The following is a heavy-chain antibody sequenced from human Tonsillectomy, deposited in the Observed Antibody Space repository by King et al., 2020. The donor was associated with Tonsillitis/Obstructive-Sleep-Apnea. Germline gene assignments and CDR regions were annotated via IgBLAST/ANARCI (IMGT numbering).Heavy chain of an antibody. CDR1: GYTFTSYA. Sequence: QLVQSGSELKKPGASVKVSCKASGYTFTSYAMNWVRQAPGQGLKWMGWINTNTGNPTYAQGFTGRFVFSLDTSVSTAYLQISSLKAEDTAVYYCARRYCSGGSCYLYYFDYWGHGTLVTVSS. CDR2: INTNTGNP. CDR3: ARRYCSGGSCYLYYFDY. J-gene: IGHJ4*01. V-gene: IGHV7-4-1*02. D-gene: IGHD2-15*01.